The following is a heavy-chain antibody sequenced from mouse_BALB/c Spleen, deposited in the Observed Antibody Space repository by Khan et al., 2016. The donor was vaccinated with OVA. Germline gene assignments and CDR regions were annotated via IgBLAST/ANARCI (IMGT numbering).Heavy chain of an antibody. J-gene: IGHJ3*01. Sequence: VQLQQSGPGLVQPSQSLSITCTVSGFSLTSYGVHWVRQSPGKGLEWLGVIWSGGSTDYNAAFISRLSISKDNSKSQVFFKMNSLQANDTAIYYCARVGRYDAYWGQGTLVTVSA. CDR3: ARVGRYDAY. CDR2: IWSGGST. CDR1: GFSLTSYG. D-gene: IGHD2-14*01. V-gene: IGHV2-2*02.